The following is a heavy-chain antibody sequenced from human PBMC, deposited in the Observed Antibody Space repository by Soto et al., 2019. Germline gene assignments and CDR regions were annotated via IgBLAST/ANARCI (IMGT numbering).Heavy chain of an antibody. CDR2: INPSGGIT. Sequence: QVQLVQSGTEVKKPGASVKVSCKASGYTFTSHYMHWVRQAPGQGLEWMGIINPSGGITAYAQKFQGGVSMTWDTSTSTVYMELSSLRSEDTAVYYCARILSSSYYYFDYWGQGTLVTVSS. CDR1: GYTFTSHY. CDR3: ARILSSSYYYFDY. J-gene: IGHJ4*02. D-gene: IGHD2-15*01. V-gene: IGHV1-46*03.